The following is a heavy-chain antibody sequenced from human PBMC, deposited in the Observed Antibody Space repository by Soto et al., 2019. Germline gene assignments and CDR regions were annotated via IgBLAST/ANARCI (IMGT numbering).Heavy chain of an antibody. CDR1: GFTFSSYA. V-gene: IGHV3-23*01. CDR3: ARIHDYGGNSVPWWGYYYGMDV. D-gene: IGHD4-17*01. Sequence: GGSLRLSCAASGFTFSSYAMSWVRQAPGKGLEWVSAISGSGGSTYYADSVKGRFTFSRDNSKNTLYLQMNSLRAEDTAVYYCARIHDYGGNSVPWWGYYYGMDVWGQGTTVTVSS. CDR2: ISGSGGST. J-gene: IGHJ6*02.